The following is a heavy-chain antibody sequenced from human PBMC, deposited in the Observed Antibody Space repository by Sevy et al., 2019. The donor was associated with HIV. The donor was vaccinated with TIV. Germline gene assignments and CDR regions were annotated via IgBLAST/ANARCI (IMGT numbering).Heavy chain of an antibody. J-gene: IGHJ4*02. CDR1: GFTFTSYT. D-gene: IGHD3-9*01. CDR2: ISVMGGRT. V-gene: IGHV3-23*01. Sequence: GGSLRLSCAASGFTFTSYTMSWVRQAPGKGLEWVSDISVMGGRTYYSDSVKGRFTISRDNSKNTLYLQMSSLRAEDTAVYYCAKRDYSDFDSPPIFDFWGRGTLVTVSS. CDR3: AKRDYSDFDSPPIFDF.